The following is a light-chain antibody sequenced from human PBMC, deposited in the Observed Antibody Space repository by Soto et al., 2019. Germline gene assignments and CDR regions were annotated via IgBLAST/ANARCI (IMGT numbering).Light chain of an antibody. CDR2: EVS. CDR1: NSDVGGYNY. J-gene: IGLJ3*02. V-gene: IGLV2-14*01. Sequence: QSALTQPASVSGSRGQSITFSCTGTNSDVGGYNYVSWYQQYPGKAPKLMIYEVSNRPSGVSNRFSGFKSGSTASLTISGLQAEDEADYYCSSYTSDSTWVFGGGTKVTVL. CDR3: SSYTSDSTWV.